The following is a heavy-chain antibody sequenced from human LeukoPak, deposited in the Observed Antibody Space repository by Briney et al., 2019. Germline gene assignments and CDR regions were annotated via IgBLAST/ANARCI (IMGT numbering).Heavy chain of an antibody. J-gene: IGHJ5*02. CDR3: ARDWQRELLRVRHVGFDP. CDR1: GYTFTGYY. D-gene: IGHD3-10*01. Sequence: ASVKVSCKASGYTFTGYYMHWVRQAPGQGLEWMGWINPNSGGTNYAQKFQGRVTMTRDTSISTAYMELTRLRSDDTAVYYCARDWQRELLRVRHVGFDPWGQGTLVTVSS. V-gene: IGHV1-2*02. CDR2: INPNSGGT.